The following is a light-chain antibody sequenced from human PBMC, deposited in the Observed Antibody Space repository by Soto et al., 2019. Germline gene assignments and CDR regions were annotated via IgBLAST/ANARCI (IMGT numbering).Light chain of an antibody. V-gene: IGKV1-27*01. CDR3: QKYSSVPF. J-gene: IGKJ3*01. CDR1: QDIRNF. CDR2: AAS. Sequence: DIQMTQSPTSLSASVGDRVTITCRASQDIRNFVDWYQKKPGKAPKLLIYAASTLQSGVPSRFRGRASGTDFSLTINSRKPGDVATYSCQKYSSVPFFEPGTKEEIK.